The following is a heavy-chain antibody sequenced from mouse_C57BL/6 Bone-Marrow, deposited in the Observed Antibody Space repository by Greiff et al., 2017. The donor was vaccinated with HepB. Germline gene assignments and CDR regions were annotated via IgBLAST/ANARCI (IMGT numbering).Heavy chain of an antibody. D-gene: IGHD2-13*01. CDR2: IHPNSGST. J-gene: IGHJ4*01. Sequence: QVQLQQPGAELVKPGASVKLSCKASGYTFTSYWMHWVKQRPGQGLEWIGMIHPNSGSTNYNEKFKSKATLTVDKSSSTAYMQLSSLTSEDSAVYYCARGVIRGDAMDYWGQGTSVTVSS. CDR3: ARGVIRGDAMDY. CDR1: GYTFTSYW. V-gene: IGHV1-64*01.